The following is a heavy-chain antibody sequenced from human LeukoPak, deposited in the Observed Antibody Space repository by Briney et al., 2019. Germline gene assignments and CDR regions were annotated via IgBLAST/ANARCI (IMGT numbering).Heavy chain of an antibody. J-gene: IGHJ5*02. V-gene: IGHV4-59*04. Sequence: MSSETLSLTCTVSGGSISSYFWSWIRQPPGKGLEGIGTIYYSGTTYYNPSLKSRVTISVDTSKNQFSLKLSSVTAADTALYHFVRGRILGMIDTWGPGTLVIVSS. CDR1: GGSISSYF. CDR3: VRGRILGMIDT. CDR2: IYYSGTT. D-gene: IGHD3-22*01.